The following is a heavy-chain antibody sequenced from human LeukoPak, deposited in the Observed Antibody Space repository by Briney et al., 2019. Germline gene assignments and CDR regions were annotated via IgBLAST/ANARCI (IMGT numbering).Heavy chain of an antibody. CDR2: ISAYNGNT. Sequence: ASVKVSCKASGYTFTSYGISWVRQAPGQGLEWMGWISAYNGNTNYAQKLQGRVTMTTDTSTSTAYVELRSLRSDDTAVYYCRSGWYGSGTDYWGQGTLVTASS. D-gene: IGHD6-19*01. V-gene: IGHV1-18*01. CDR1: GYTFTSYG. CDR3: RSGWYGSGTDY. J-gene: IGHJ4*02.